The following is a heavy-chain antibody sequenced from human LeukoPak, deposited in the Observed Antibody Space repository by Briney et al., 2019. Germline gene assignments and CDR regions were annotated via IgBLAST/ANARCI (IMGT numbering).Heavy chain of an antibody. V-gene: IGHV4-34*01. Sequence: SETLSLTCAVYGGSFSGYYWSWIRQPPGKGLEWIGEINHSGSTNYNPSLKSRVTISVDTSKNQFSLKLSSVTAADTAVYYCARVEMATITLDYWGQGTLVTVSS. J-gene: IGHJ4*02. CDR2: INHSGST. D-gene: IGHD5-24*01. CDR3: ARVEMATITLDY. CDR1: GGSFSGYY.